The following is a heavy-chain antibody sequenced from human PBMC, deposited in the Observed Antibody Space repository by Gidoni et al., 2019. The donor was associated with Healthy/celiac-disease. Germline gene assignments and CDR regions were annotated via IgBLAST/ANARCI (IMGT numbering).Heavy chain of an antibody. CDR3: ALRVCSSTRCRWYSSGWPGVY. J-gene: IGHJ4*02. CDR1: GGTFRSSA. CDR2: IIPIFGTA. Sequence: QVQLVQSGAEVKKPGSSVKVSCKASGGTFRSSATSWVRKAPGQGLEWMGGIIPIFGTANDAQKFQGRVTINADESTSTAYMELSSLRSEDTAVYYCALRVCSSTRCRWYSSGWPGVYWGQGTLVTVSS. D-gene: IGHD6-19*01. V-gene: IGHV1-69*01.